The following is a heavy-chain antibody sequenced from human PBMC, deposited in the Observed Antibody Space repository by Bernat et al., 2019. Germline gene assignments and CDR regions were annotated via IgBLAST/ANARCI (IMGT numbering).Heavy chain of an antibody. Sequence: QVQLVESGGGVVRPGRSLRLSCVASGFTLSSYDMHWVRQAPGKGLEWVAVISYDGSNKYYADSVKGRFTISRDNSKNTLYLQKHSLGGEDKAVYYCAKDQWEPGSGYFPAWDNFDYWGQGTLVTGSS. CDR2: ISYDGSNK. CDR1: GFTLSSYD. V-gene: IGHV3-30*18. D-gene: IGHD3-22*01. CDR3: AKDQWEPGSGYFPAWDNFDY. J-gene: IGHJ4*02.